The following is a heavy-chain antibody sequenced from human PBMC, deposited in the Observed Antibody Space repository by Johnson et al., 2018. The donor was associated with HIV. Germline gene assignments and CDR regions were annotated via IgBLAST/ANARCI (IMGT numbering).Heavy chain of an antibody. V-gene: IGHV3-66*01. J-gene: IGHJ3*02. CDR2: IYSGGST. D-gene: IGHD3-10*01. Sequence: MQLVESGGGLVQPGGSLRLSCAASGFTVSSNYMSWVRQAPGKGLEWVSIIYSGGSTYYADSVKGRVTIARDNSKNTLYLQMNSLRAEDTAVYYCAKALLLWFGEALHAFDIWGQGTMVTVSS. CDR1: GFTVSSNY. CDR3: AKALLLWFGEALHAFDI.